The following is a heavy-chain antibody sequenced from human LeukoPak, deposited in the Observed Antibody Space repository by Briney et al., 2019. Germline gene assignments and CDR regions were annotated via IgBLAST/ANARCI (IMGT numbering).Heavy chain of an antibody. J-gene: IGHJ4*02. Sequence: PSETLSLTCTVSGGSISSYYWSWIRQPPGKGLEWIGYSYYSGSTNYNPSLKSRVTISVDTSKNQFSLKLSSVTAADTAVYYCASSFITMVRGVTYFDYWGQGTLVTVSS. V-gene: IGHV4-59*01. D-gene: IGHD3-10*01. CDR1: GGSISSYY. CDR2: SYYSGST. CDR3: ASSFITMVRGVTYFDY.